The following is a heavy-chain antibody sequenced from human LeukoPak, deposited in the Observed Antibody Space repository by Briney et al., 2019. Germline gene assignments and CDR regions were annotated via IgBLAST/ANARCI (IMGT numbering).Heavy chain of an antibody. D-gene: IGHD3-3*01. V-gene: IGHV1-18*01. J-gene: IGHJ4*02. CDR1: GFTFTSYG. CDR3: ARDGAPGFWSGYYTELRY. Sequence: PGGSLRLSCAASGFTFTSYGISWVRQAPGQGLEWMGWISAYNGNTNYAQKLQGRVTMTTDTSTSTAYMELRSLRSDDTAVYYCARDGAPGFWSGYYTELRYRGQGTLVTVSS. CDR2: ISAYNGNT.